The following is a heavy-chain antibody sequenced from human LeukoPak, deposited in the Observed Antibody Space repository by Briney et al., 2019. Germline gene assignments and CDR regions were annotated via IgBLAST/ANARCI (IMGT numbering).Heavy chain of an antibody. J-gene: IGHJ6*03. Sequence: GGSLRLSCAASGFTFSSYAMSWVRQAPGKGLEWVSAISGSGGSTNYADSVKGRFTISRGNAKNSLYLQMNSLRAEDTAVYCCARDRWILSSYGYNSYYYYMDVWGKGTTVTVSS. CDR2: ISGSGGST. CDR3: ARDRWILSSYGYNSYYYYMDV. CDR1: GFTFSSYA. D-gene: IGHD5-18*01. V-gene: IGHV3-23*01.